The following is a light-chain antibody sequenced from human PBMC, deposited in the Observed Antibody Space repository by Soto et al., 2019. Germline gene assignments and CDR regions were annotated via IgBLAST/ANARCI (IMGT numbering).Light chain of an antibody. V-gene: IGKV3-11*01. J-gene: IGKJ5*01. CDR3: QQRHMWPIT. CDR2: DAY. CDR1: QSFRGL. Sequence: VVLTESPVTLSLSPLERATLSFRASQSFRGLLAWYQQKPGQAPRLLIYDAYNRATGIPPRFSGSGSGTDFTLTISSLEPEDSAVYYCQQRHMWPITLGQGTRLEIK.